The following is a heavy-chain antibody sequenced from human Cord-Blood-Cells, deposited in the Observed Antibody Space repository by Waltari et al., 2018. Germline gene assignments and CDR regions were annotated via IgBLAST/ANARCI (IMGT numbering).Heavy chain of an antibody. Sequence: QVQLVQSGAEVKKPGSSVKVSCKVSGGTFSSYAISWVRQAPGQVLEWMGRITPIFGIANDAQEFQGRVTISADKSTSTAYMELSSLRSEDTAVYYCARATYYGAGSPFDYWGQGTLVTVSS. CDR3: ARATYYGAGSPFDY. CDR2: ITPIFGIA. D-gene: IGHD3-10*01. CDR1: GGTFSSYA. V-gene: IGHV1-69*09. J-gene: IGHJ4*02.